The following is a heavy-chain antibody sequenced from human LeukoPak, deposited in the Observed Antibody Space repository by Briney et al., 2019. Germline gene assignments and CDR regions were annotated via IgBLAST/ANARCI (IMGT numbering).Heavy chain of an antibody. J-gene: IGHJ4*02. CDR1: GFTFSSYS. CDR2: ISSSSSTI. CDR3: ASHEREYYYDSSGYLGY. D-gene: IGHD3-22*01. V-gene: IGHV3-48*01. Sequence: GGSLRLSCAASGFTFSSYSMNWVRQAPGKGLEWVSYISSSSSTIYYADSVKGRFTISRDNSKNTLYLQMNSLRAEDTAVYYCASHEREYYYDSSGYLGYWGQGTLVTVSS.